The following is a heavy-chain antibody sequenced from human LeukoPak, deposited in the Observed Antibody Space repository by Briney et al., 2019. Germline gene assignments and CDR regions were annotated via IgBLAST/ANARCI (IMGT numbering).Heavy chain of an antibody. D-gene: IGHD3-22*01. V-gene: IGHV1-69*13. J-gene: IGHJ3*02. CDR3: ARDLSGYAPNDAFDI. Sequence: EASVKVSCKASGGTFSSYAISWVRQAPGQGLEWMGGIIPIFGTANYAQKFQGRVTITADESTSTAYMELSSLRSEDTAVYYCARDLSGYAPNDAFDIWGQGTMVTVSS. CDR1: GGTFSSYA. CDR2: IIPIFGTA.